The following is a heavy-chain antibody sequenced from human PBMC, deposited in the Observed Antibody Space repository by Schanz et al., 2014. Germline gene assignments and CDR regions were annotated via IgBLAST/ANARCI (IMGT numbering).Heavy chain of an antibody. V-gene: IGHV3-23*01. Sequence: DVHLLESGGGLIQPGGSLRLSCAASGFIFGSSVMAWVRQAPGKGLEWVSAINTGVNTYYADSVRGRFTMSRDNSKNTLYLQMNSLRAGDAAVYYCARGLIAAAGGAFDYWGQGTLXAVSA. CDR2: INTGVNT. CDR3: ARGLIAAAGGAFDY. CDR1: GFIFGSSV. J-gene: IGHJ4*02. D-gene: IGHD6-13*01.